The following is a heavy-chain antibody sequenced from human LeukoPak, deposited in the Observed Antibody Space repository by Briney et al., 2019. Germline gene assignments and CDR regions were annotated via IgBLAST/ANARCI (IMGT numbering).Heavy chain of an antibody. CDR2: IKSKTDGGTT. CDR1: GFTFSNAW. Sequence: GGSLRLSCAASGFTFSNAWMNWVRQAPGKGLEWVGRIKSKTDGGTTDYAAPVKGRFIISRDDSKNTLYLQMNSLKTEDTAVYYCTTDRVDYYDSSGYSHFDYWGQGTLVTVSS. D-gene: IGHD3-22*01. CDR3: TTDRVDYYDSSGYSHFDY. J-gene: IGHJ4*02. V-gene: IGHV3-15*07.